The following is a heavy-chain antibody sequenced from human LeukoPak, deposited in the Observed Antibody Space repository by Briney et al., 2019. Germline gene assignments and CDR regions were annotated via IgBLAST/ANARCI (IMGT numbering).Heavy chain of an antibody. CDR1: GFTFSRDS. Sequence: GGSLRLSCAASGFTFSRDSRKWVRQAPGKGLEWVSYISSSSSTIYYADSVKGRFTISRDNAKNSLYLQMNSLRAEDTAVYYCARIRRWFDYWGQGSLVTVSS. CDR2: ISSSSSTI. CDR3: ARIRRWFDY. V-gene: IGHV3-48*01. D-gene: IGHD4-23*01. J-gene: IGHJ4*02.